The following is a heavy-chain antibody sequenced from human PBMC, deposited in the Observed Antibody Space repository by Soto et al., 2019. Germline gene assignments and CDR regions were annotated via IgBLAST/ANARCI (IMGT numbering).Heavy chain of an antibody. CDR2: IFVTSTII. V-gene: IGHV3-48*04. CDR3: ARDKEWAFDK. CDR1: GFTFSDYS. Sequence: PGGSLRLSCVASGFTFSDYSMVWVRQSPGKGLEWISYIFVTSTIIYYADSVKGRFTVSRDNAQNSLSLQMNSLRVEDTGIYYCARDKEWAFDKWGKGTLVTVSS. D-gene: IGHD2-8*01. J-gene: IGHJ4*02.